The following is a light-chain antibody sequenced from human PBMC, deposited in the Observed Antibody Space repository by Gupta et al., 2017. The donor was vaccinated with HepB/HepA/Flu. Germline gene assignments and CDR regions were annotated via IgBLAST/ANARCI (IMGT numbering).Light chain of an antibody. CDR2: LEGSGTY. CDR1: SGHSSYV. CDR3: ETSDSNNQV. J-gene: IGLJ3*02. V-gene: IGLV4-60*03. Sequence: PVLTHSSSASAPLGSSVKLTCTQSSGHSSYVIAWHQQQPGKAPRYLMKLEGSGTYNKGSGVPDRCSGSSSGADRYLTISDLQSEDEADYYCETSDSNNQVFGGGTKLTVL.